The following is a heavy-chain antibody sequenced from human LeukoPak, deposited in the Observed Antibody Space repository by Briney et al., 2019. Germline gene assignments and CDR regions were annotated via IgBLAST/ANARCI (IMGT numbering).Heavy chain of an antibody. CDR3: AKDLHYGSADY. Sequence: TGGSLRLSCAASGFTFSDYYMSWIRQAPGKGLEWVSYISSSGSTIYYADSVKGRFTISRDNAKNTLYLQMNSLRAEDTAVYYCAKDLHYGSADYWGQGTLVTVSS. CDR1: GFTFSDYY. CDR2: ISSSGSTI. J-gene: IGHJ4*02. D-gene: IGHD3-10*01. V-gene: IGHV3-11*04.